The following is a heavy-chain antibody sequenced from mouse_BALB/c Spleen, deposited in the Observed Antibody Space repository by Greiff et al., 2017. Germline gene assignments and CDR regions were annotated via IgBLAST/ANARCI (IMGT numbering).Heavy chain of an antibody. CDR1: GYTFTSYN. Sequence: VQLQQPGAELVKPGASVKMSCKASGYTFTSYNMHWVKQTPGQGLEWIGAIYPGNGDTSYNQKFKGKATLTADKSSSTAYMQLSSLTSEDSAVYYCARANGNYGYAMDYWGQGTSVTVSS. CDR2: IYPGNGDT. D-gene: IGHD2-1*01. V-gene: IGHV1-12*01. J-gene: IGHJ4*01. CDR3: ARANGNYGYAMDY.